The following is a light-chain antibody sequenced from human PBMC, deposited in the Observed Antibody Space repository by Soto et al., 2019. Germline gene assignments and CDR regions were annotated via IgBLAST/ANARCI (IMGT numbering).Light chain of an antibody. J-gene: IGKJ4*01. V-gene: IGKV3-15*01. CDR3: QQYNKWPLT. CDR1: QNVFPN. Sequence: EIVMTQSPATLSVSPGERATLSCRASQNVFPNLAWYQQKPGQAPRRLIYGAATRATGIPARFSGSASGTEFTLTVSSLQSGDFAVYYCQQYNKWPLTFGGGTKV. CDR2: GAA.